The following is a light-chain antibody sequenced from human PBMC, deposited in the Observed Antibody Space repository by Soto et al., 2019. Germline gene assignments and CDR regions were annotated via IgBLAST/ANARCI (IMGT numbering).Light chain of an antibody. CDR3: QQHGSSQWT. CDR1: QSINNNF. Sequence: EIVLTQSPGTLSLSPGAGATLSCRTSQSINNNFFAWYQQRPGQAPRLLIFGTSHRATGIPDRFSGSGSGTEFTLTVSRLEHEDFEMYYCQQHGSSQWTLGPWPKVDIK. CDR2: GTS. J-gene: IGKJ1*01. V-gene: IGKV3-20*01.